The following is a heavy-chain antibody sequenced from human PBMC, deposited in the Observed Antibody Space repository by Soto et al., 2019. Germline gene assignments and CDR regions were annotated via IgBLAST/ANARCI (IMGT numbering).Heavy chain of an antibody. Sequence: GESLKISCATSGFTFSSYAMSWVRQAPGKGLEWVSAISGSGGSTYYADSVKGRFTISRDNSKNTLYLQMNSLRAEDTAVYYCAKETIAAESDSCFDYLGQGTLVTVSS. CDR1: GFTFSSYA. D-gene: IGHD6-13*01. J-gene: IGHJ4*02. V-gene: IGHV3-23*01. CDR2: ISGSGGST. CDR3: AKETIAAESDSCFDY.